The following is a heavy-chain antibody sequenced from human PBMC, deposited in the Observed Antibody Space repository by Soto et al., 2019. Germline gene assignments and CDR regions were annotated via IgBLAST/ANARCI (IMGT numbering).Heavy chain of an antibody. Sequence: EVQLVESGGDLVQPGGSLRLSCVASGFTFSSYGMNWVRQGPGKGLEWLSSISKSGTTTYYADSVKGRFTISRDNAKNSLVLQMNSRREEDMAVYYCARDGYCVSSRCSFLPDVWGQGTTVTVSS. D-gene: IGHD2-2*03. CDR2: ISKSGTTT. J-gene: IGHJ6*02. V-gene: IGHV3-48*02. CDR1: GFTFSSYG. CDR3: ARDGYCVSSRCSFLPDV.